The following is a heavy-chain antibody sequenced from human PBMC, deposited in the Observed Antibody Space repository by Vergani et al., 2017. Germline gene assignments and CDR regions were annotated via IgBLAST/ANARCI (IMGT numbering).Heavy chain of an antibody. J-gene: IGHJ6*02. Sequence: EVQLVESGGVVVQPGGSLRLSCAASGFTFDDYTMHWVRQAPGKVLEWVSLIGWDGGSSYYADSVKGRFTISRDNSKTSLYLQMNSLRTEDTALYYCAKDAAWDSGSYYMGVWGMDVWGQGTRVTVSS. CDR1: GFTFDDYT. CDR3: AKDAAWDSGSYYMGVWGMDV. D-gene: IGHD3-10*01. CDR2: IGWDGGSS. V-gene: IGHV3-43*01.